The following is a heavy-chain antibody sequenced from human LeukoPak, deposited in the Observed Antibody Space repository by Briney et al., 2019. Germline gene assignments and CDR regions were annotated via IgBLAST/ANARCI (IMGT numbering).Heavy chain of an antibody. CDR2: IYSGGST. D-gene: IGHD3-10*02. CDR3: ARDSRVRGYYCVMDF. J-gene: IGHJ6*02. V-gene: IGHV3-66*01. CDR1: GFTVSSNY. Sequence: PGGSLRLSCAASGFTVSSNYMSWIRQAPGKGLEWVSVIYSGGSTYYADSVKGTFIISRDNSKNILYLQMNSLRAEDTAVYYCARDSRVRGYYCVMDFWGQGTTVTVSS.